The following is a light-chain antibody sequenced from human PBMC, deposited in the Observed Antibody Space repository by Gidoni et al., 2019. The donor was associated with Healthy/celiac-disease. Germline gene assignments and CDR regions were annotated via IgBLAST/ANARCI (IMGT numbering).Light chain of an antibody. Sequence: EIVLTQSPATLSLSPGERATLSCRASQSVSSYLAWYQQKPGQAPRLLIYDASNRATGIPARFSGSGSGTDFTLTISSREPEDFAVYYCQQRSNWPATFGQXTKLEIK. CDR3: QQRSNWPAT. V-gene: IGKV3-11*01. J-gene: IGKJ2*01. CDR2: DAS. CDR1: QSVSSY.